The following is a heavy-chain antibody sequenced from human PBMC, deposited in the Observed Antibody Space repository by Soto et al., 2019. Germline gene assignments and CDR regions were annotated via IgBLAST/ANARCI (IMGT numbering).Heavy chain of an antibody. CDR3: ARDSFIIGAPGY. Sequence: PGGSLRLSCAASGFTFSSYGMHWVCQTPGKGLEWVAVIWYDGSNKYYADSVKGRVTISRDNFNSTQYLQMNSLKAEDTPVYYCARDSFIIGAPGYWAQGSLVAVSS. CDR2: IWYDGSNK. V-gene: IGHV3-33*01. J-gene: IGHJ4*02. D-gene: IGHD3-10*01. CDR1: GFTFSSYG.